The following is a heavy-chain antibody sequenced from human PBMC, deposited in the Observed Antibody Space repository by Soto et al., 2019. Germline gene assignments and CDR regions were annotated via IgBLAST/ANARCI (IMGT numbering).Heavy chain of an antibody. D-gene: IGHD5-12*01. CDR1: GFTFFNYA. J-gene: IGHJ3*02. Sequence: EVQLLESGGGLEQPGGSLTISCAASGFTFFNYAMTWVRQAPGKGLEWVSSIGGTGAPTKYADSVKDRFIISRDNSKNTVYLQLSSLRPEDTAVYYCGRDPNRNHIGAFEMWGQGTVVTVSS. CDR3: GRDPNRNHIGAFEM. V-gene: IGHV3-23*01. CDR2: IGGTGAPT.